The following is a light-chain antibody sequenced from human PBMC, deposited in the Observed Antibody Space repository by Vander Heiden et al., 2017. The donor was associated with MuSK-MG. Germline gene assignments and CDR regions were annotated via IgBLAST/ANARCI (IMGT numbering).Light chain of an antibody. J-gene: IGLJ3*02. CDR2: DDS. CDR1: NIGSKS. V-gene: IGLV3-21*02. CDR3: QVWDSSSNHVV. Sequence: SYVLTQPPSVSVAPGQTATITCGGNNIGSKSVHWYHQKPGQAPVLVDYDDSGRPSGIPERLAGSNSGNTANRTIRRVEAEDEADYYWQVWDSSSNHVVFGGGTKLTVL.